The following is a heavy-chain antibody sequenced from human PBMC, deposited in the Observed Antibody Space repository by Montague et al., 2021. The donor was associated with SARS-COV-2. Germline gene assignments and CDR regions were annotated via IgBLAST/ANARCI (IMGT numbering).Heavy chain of an antibody. D-gene: IGHD5-18*01. CDR1: GFTFDDYA. CDR3: AKDINSYGEYYFDY. CDR2: ISWNSGSI. J-gene: IGHJ4*02. Sequence: FLRLSCAASGFTFDDYAMHWVRQAPGKGLEWVSGISWNSGSIGYADSVKGRFTISRDNAKNSLYLQMNSLRAEDTALYYCAKDINSYGEYYFDYWGQGTLVTVSS. V-gene: IGHV3-9*01.